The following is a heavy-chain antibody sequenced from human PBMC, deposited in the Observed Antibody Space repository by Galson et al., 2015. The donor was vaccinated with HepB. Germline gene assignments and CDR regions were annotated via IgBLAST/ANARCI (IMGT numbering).Heavy chain of an antibody. Sequence: TLSLTCTVSGGSLSTSSSSWGWIRQPPGKGLEWIGTIFYGGSTDYNPSLKRRVTISVDTSKNQFSLRLTSVTAADTAVYYCARHRLAAAGDYWGQGTLVTVSS. J-gene: IGHJ4*02. CDR1: GGSLSTSSSS. D-gene: IGHD6-13*01. CDR3: ARHRLAAAGDY. V-gene: IGHV4-39*01. CDR2: IFYGGST.